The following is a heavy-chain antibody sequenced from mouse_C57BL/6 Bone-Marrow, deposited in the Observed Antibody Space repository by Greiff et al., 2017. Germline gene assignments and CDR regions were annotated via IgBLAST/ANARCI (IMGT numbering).Heavy chain of an antibody. CDR2: IDPNSGGT. Sequence: QVQLQQSGAELVKPGASVKLSCKASGYTFTSYWMHWVKQRPGRGLEWIGRIDPNSGGTKYNEKFKSKATLTVDKPSSTAYMQLSSLTSEDSAVYYCARSFITTVVAPYVDYWGQGTTRTVSS. D-gene: IGHD1-1*01. CDR1: GYTFTSYW. V-gene: IGHV1-72*01. J-gene: IGHJ2*01. CDR3: ARSFITTVVAPYVDY.